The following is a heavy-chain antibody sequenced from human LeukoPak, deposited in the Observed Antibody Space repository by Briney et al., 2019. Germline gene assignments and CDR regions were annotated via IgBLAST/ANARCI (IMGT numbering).Heavy chain of an antibody. CDR1: DFTVSSNY. J-gene: IGHJ4*02. D-gene: IGHD2-21*02. V-gene: IGHV3-48*02. Sequence: SGGSLRLSCAASDFTVSSNYMSWVRQAPGKGLEWVSNIRSSSGTIYYADSVKGRFTISRDNAKNSLYLQMNSLRDEDTAVYYCARGAYCGGDCFFFDYWGQGTLVTVSS. CDR3: ARGAYCGGDCFFFDY. CDR2: IRSSSGTI.